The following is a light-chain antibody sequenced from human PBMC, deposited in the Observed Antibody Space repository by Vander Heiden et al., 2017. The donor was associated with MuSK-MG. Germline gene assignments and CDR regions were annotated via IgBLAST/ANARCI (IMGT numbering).Light chain of an antibody. Sequence: EIVLTQSPATLSLSPGERATLSCRASQSVSSYLAWYQQKPGQAPRLLIYDAYNRDTGIQDRFSGSGAGTDFTLTSSSRENEDFAGYDCHYRSNWLFGGGTKVEIK. CDR1: QSVSSY. CDR2: DAY. J-gene: IGKJ4*01. V-gene: IGKV3-11*01. CDR3: HYRSNWL.